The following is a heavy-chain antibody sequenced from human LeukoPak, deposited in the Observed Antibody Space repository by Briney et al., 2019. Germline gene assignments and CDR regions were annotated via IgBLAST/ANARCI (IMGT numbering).Heavy chain of an antibody. CDR3: ARHSMVRGVIITGWFDP. CDR1: GCSISSYY. J-gene: IGHJ5*02. V-gene: IGHV4-4*07. D-gene: IGHD3-10*01. CDR2: IYTSGST. Sequence: SETLSLTCTVSGCSISSYYWSWIRQPAGKGLEWIGRIYTSGSTNYNPSLKSRVTMSVDTSKNQFSLKLSSVTAADTAVYYCARHSMVRGVIITGWFDPWGQGTLVTVSS.